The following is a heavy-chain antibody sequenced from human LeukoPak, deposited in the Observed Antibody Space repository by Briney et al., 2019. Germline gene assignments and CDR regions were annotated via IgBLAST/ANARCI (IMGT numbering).Heavy chain of an antibody. V-gene: IGHV1-8*01. CDR1: GYTFTSYD. CDR2: MNPNSGNT. Sequence: VASVKVSCKASGYTFTSYDINWVRQATGQGLEWMGWMNPNSGNTGYAQKFQGRVTMTRNTSISTAYMELSSLRSEDTAVYYCARGYYGSRSYYPSIDYWGQGTLVTVSS. CDR3: ARGYYGSRSYYPSIDY. D-gene: IGHD3-10*01. J-gene: IGHJ4*02.